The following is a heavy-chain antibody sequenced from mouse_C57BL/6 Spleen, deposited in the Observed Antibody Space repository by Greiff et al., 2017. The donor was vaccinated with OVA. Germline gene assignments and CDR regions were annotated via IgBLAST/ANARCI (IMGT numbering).Heavy chain of an antibody. D-gene: IGHD3-2*01. Sequence: QVQLQQSGPELVRPVPSVSLSCPASGYTFTDYCINWVHQSPGQGLEWLARIYPGGGNTYYNEKSKGKATLAAEKSSSTAYMQLSSLTSEDSAVYFCARDRADYWGQGTTLTVSS. V-gene: IGHV1-76*01. J-gene: IGHJ2*01. CDR1: GYTFTDYC. CDR3: ARDRADY. CDR2: IYPGGGNT.